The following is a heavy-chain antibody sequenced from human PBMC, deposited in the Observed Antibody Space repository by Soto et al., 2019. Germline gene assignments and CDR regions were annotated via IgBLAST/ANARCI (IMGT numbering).Heavy chain of an antibody. Sequence: SETLSLTCSVSGAALNSGNYYWSWIRQVPGKGLEWIGHIYVTGAVDYNPSLRDRITISQDTSERQFSLNLRLVTAADMAVYYCARLRIATNNYKWFDPWGPGTLVTVSS. CDR1: GAALNSGNYY. CDR3: ARLRIATNNYKWFDP. J-gene: IGHJ5*02. CDR2: IYVTGAV. D-gene: IGHD2-21*01. V-gene: IGHV4-31*03.